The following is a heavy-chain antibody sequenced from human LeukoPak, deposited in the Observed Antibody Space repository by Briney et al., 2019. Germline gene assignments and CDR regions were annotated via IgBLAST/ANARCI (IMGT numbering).Heavy chain of an antibody. CDR1: GGSISSYY. D-gene: IGHD3-22*01. CDR3: ARHYYDSSGYYYFDY. CDR2: IYYSGST. Sequence: SETLSLTCTVSGGSISSYYWSWIRQPPEKGLEYIGYIYYSGSTDYNPSLKSRVTISVDTSENQFSLKLSSVTAADTAVYYCARHYYDSSGYYYFDYWGQGTLVTVSS. J-gene: IGHJ4*02. V-gene: IGHV4-59*08.